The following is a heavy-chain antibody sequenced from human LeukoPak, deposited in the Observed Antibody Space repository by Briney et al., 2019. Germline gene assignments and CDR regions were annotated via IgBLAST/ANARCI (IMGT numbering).Heavy chain of an antibody. CDR1: GFPFRNYG. V-gene: IGHV3-30*18. Sequence: GGSLRLSCAASGFPFRNYGLHWVRQAPGKGLEWVAVISSDGSNKYYVDSVKGRFTISRDNYKNTLYLQVNSLRAEDTAVYYCAKGRGDTSGYLDTPCDYWGQGTLVTVSS. J-gene: IGHJ4*02. D-gene: IGHD3-22*01. CDR2: ISSDGSNK. CDR3: AKGRGDTSGYLDTPCDY.